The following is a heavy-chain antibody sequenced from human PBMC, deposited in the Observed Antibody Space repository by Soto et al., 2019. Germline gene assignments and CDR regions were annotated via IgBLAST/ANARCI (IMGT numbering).Heavy chain of an antibody. CDR1: GFTFSKYG. CDR3: AKDFKVSGSHYGTLNYYYGMDV. Sequence: GGPLRLSCEGSGFTFSKYGMQWVRQAPGKGLEWVAVISYDGYLKYYVDSVKGRFTVARDNSKNTLFLEMNSLRVEDTAVYFCAKDFKVSGSHYGTLNYYYGMDVWGQGTTVTVSS. CDR2: ISYDGYLK. J-gene: IGHJ6*02. D-gene: IGHD3-10*01. V-gene: IGHV3-30*18.